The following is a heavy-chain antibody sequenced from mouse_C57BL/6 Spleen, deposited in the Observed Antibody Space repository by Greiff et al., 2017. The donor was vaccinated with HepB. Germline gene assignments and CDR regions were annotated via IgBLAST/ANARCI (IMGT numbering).Heavy chain of an antibody. V-gene: IGHV5-12*01. CDR3: ARADGYLFDY. J-gene: IGHJ2*01. D-gene: IGHD2-3*01. CDR2: ISNGGGST. Sequence: VQLKESGGGLVQPGGSLKLSCAASGFTFSDYYMYWVRQTPEKRLEWVAYISNGGGSTYYPDTVKGRFTISRDNAKNTLYLQMSRLKSEDTAMYYCARADGYLFDYWGQGTTLTVSS. CDR1: GFTFSDYY.